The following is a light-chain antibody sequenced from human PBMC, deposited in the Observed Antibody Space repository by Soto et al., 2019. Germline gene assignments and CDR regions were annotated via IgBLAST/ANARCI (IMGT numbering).Light chain of an antibody. Sequence: QSVLTQPPSVSGAPGQRVTISCTGSSSNIGAGYDVHWYQQLPGTAPKLLIYGISNRPSGVPDRFSGSKSGNTASLTISGLRVEDEAAYYCNSYRDTGARYVFGSGTKVTV. CDR1: SSNIGAGYD. V-gene: IGLV1-40*01. J-gene: IGLJ1*01. CDR3: NSYRDTGARYV. CDR2: GIS.